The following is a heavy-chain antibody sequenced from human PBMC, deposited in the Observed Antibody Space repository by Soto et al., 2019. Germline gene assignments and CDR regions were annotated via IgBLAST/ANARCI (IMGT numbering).Heavy chain of an antibody. D-gene: IGHD6-13*01. CDR3: GRGLYSSTRIYGMDF. Sequence: ASVKVSCKASGYTFTGYYMHWVRQAPGQGLEWMGWINPNSGGTNYAQKFQGWVTMTRDTSISTAYMELSRLRSDDTAVYYCGRGLYSSTRIYGMDFWGQGTTVTVSS. V-gene: IGHV1-2*04. J-gene: IGHJ6*02. CDR2: INPNSGGT. CDR1: GYTFTGYY.